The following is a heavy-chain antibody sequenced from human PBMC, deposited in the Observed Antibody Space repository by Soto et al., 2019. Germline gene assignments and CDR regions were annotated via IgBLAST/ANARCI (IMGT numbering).Heavy chain of an antibody. J-gene: IGHJ4*02. Sequence: EVQLVESGGGSVQPGGSLRLSCAASGFTFSTFSMNWVRQAPGRGLEWISYISGGGRPISYADSVKGRFTISRDNAKNSLYLQMDSLTDEDTAVYYCARDLGWAFDSWGQGTLVTVCS. CDR2: ISGGGRPI. D-gene: IGHD6-19*01. CDR1: GFTFSTFS. V-gene: IGHV3-48*02. CDR3: ARDLGWAFDS.